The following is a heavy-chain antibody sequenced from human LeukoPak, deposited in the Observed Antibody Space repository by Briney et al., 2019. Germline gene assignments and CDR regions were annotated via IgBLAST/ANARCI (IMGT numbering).Heavy chain of an antibody. V-gene: IGHV3-23*01. J-gene: IGHJ6*03. CDR3: AKNGDRGAYCSGGSCYPYYYYYMDV. CDR2: IGGSGDST. D-gene: IGHD2-15*01. Sequence: GGTLRLSCEASGFTFKNYDMTWVRQAPGKGLEWVSAIGGSGDSTYYADSVKGRFTISRDNSKNTLYLQMNSLTAEDTAVYYCAKNGDRGAYCSGGSCYPYYYYYMDVWGKGTTVTISS. CDR1: GFTFKNYD.